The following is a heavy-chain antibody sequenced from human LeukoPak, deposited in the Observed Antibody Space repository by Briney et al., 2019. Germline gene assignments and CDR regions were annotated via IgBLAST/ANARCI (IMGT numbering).Heavy chain of an antibody. D-gene: IGHD4-17*01. V-gene: IGHV3-48*04. Sequence: GGSLRLSCAASGFTFSSYSMNWVRQAPGKGLEWVSYISSSSSTIYYADSVKGRFTISRDNAKNSLYLQKNSLRAEDTAVYYCARDRADYGDYVRGAFDIWGQGTMVTVSS. CDR3: ARDRADYGDYVRGAFDI. CDR1: GFTFSSYS. CDR2: ISSSSSTI. J-gene: IGHJ3*02.